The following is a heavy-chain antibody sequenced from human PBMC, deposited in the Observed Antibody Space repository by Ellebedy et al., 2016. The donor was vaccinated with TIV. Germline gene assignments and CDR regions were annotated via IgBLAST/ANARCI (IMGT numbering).Heavy chain of an antibody. CDR1: GYSFIHYW. Sequence: GGSLRLXCKASGYSFIHYWITWVRQVPGKGLEWMGRIDPSDSYMKDSPSFQGHATISVDKSISTAYLQWNSLKASDTAIYYCARHELGENAAFDYWGQGTLVTVSS. CDR3: ARHELGENAAFDY. CDR2: IDPSDSYM. V-gene: IGHV5-10-1*01. D-gene: IGHD7-27*01. J-gene: IGHJ4*02.